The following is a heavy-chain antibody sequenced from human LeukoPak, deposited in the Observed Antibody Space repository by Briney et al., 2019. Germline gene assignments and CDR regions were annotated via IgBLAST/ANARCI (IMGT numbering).Heavy chain of an antibody. D-gene: IGHD6-13*01. J-gene: IGHJ4*02. V-gene: IGHV3-11*01. CDR3: ARDRHGYFDY. CDR1: GFTFSGHY. CDR2: ISHNADTK. Sequence: GGSLRLSCAASGFTFSGHYMSWLRQAPGKGLESISYISHNADTKYYADSVKGRPSISRDNAKSSLYLEMTSLRIEDTAVYYCARDRHGYFDYWGQGTLVTVSS.